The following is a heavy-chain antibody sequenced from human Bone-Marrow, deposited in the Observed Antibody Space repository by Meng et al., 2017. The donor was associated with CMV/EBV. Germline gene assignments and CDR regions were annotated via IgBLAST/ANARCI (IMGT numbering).Heavy chain of an antibody. J-gene: IGHJ4*02. CDR2: IYSGGSST. D-gene: IGHD6-13*01. CDR1: GFTFSNAW. CDR3: ARAAAGTLDY. V-gene: IGHV3-23*03. Sequence: GGSLRLSCAASGFTFSNAWMSWVRQAPGKGLEWVSVIYSGGSSTYYADSVKGRFTISRDNSKNTLYLQMNSLRAEDTAVYYCARAAAGTLDYWGQGTLVTVSA.